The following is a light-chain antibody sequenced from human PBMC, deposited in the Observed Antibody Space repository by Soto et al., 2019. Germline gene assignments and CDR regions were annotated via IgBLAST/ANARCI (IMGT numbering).Light chain of an antibody. J-gene: IGKJ1*01. CDR3: QKYYSAPET. Sequence: DIQMTQSPSSLSASVGDRVTITCRASQGISSYSAWYQQKPGKVPKVLIYAASTLQSGVPSRFSGSGSGTEFTLTISSLQPEDVATYYCQKYYSAPETFGQGTKVEIK. CDR2: AAS. V-gene: IGKV1-27*01. CDR1: QGISSY.